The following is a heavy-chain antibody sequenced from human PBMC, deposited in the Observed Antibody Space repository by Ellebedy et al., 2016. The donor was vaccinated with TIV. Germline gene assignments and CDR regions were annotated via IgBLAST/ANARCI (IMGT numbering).Heavy chain of an antibody. V-gene: IGHV3-7*01. CDR1: GFTFSIYW. Sequence: GESLKISCAASGFTFSIYWMSWVRQAPGKGLECVANIKQDGSEKSYVDSVKGRFTISRDNAKNSLYLQMNSLRAEDTAVYYCARDDLTIFGVVISLDYWGQGTLVTVSS. CDR2: IKQDGSEK. CDR3: ARDDLTIFGVVISLDY. J-gene: IGHJ4*02. D-gene: IGHD3-3*01.